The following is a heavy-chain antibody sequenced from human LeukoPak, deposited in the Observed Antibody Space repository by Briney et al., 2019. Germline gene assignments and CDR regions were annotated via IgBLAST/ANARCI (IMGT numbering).Heavy chain of an antibody. CDR1: GGSISSSSYY. CDR2: IYYSGST. V-gene: IGHV4-39*01. J-gene: IGHJ4*02. CDR3: ARHRLTAPIRALDY. Sequence: PSETLSLTCTVSGGSISSSSYYWGWIRQPPGKGLEWIGSIYYSGSTYYNPSLKSRVTISVDTSKNQFSLKLSSVTAADTAVHYCARHRLTAPIRALDYWGQGTLVTVSS. D-gene: IGHD2-21*02.